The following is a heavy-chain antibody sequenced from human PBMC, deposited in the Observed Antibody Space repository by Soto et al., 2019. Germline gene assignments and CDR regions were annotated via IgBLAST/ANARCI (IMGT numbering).Heavy chain of an antibody. Sequence: QVQLVQSGAEVKKPGASVKVSCKASGYTFTTYDISWVRQAPGQGLEWMGRISTYNGDTNYPQSLQGRLTLTTDTYPSTAYMELRSLRSNDTAVNYCARAPQNVLMVHAPNLSGMDLWGQGTTLTVSS. V-gene: IGHV1-18*01. J-gene: IGHJ6*02. CDR2: ISTYNGDT. CDR3: ARAPQNVLMVHAPNLSGMDL. CDR1: GYTFTTYD. D-gene: IGHD2-8*01.